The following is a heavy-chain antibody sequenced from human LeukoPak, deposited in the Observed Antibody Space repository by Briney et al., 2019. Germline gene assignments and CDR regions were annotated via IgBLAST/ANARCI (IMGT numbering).Heavy chain of an antibody. CDR2: IYYSGST. Sequence: SETLSLTCTVSGGSISSYYWSWIRQPPGKGLEWIGYIYYSGSTNYNPSLKSRVTISVDTSKNQFSLKLSSVTAADTAVYYCARGYYGSGSYDWFDPWGQGTLVTVSS. D-gene: IGHD3-10*01. CDR1: GGSISSYY. CDR3: ARGYYGSGSYDWFDP. V-gene: IGHV4-59*01. J-gene: IGHJ5*02.